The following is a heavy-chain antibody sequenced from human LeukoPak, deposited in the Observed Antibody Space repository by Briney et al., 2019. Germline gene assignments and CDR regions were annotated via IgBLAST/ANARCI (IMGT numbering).Heavy chain of an antibody. Sequence: PGGSLRLSCAVSGFTFSNAWMSWVRQAPGKGLERVGRIKRKIDGGTTDYVAPVKGRFTISRDDSKNTMYLQMNSLRTEDTAVYYCTTGIRELFDYWGQGTLVTVSS. CDR3: TTGIRELFDY. CDR1: GFTFSNAW. CDR2: IKRKIDGGTT. J-gene: IGHJ4*02. V-gene: IGHV3-15*01. D-gene: IGHD3-10*01.